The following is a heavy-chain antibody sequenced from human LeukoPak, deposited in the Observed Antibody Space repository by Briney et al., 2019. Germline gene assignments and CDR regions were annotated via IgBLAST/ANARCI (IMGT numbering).Heavy chain of an antibody. J-gene: IGHJ5*02. CDR3: ARDRQASAPNVRFDP. CDR2: ISGSGSSA. Sequence: GGSLRLSCIASGFTFSSHAMSWVRQAPGKGLEWVSAISGSGSSAYYADSVKGRFTISRDNSRNMLSLQMNSLRVEDTALYYCARDRQASAPNVRFDPWGQGTLVTVSS. V-gene: IGHV3-23*01. CDR1: GFTFSSHA. D-gene: IGHD6-13*01.